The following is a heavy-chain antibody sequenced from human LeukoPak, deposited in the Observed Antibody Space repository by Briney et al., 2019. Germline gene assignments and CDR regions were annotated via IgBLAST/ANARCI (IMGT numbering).Heavy chain of an antibody. CDR1: GFTFSSYA. V-gene: IGHV3-23*01. D-gene: IGHD3-22*01. CDR2: ISGSGGST. Sequence: PGGSLRLSCAASGFTFSSYAMSWVRQAPGKGLEWVSAISGSGGSTYYADSVKGRFTISRDNSKNTLYLQMNSLRAEDTAVYYCAKERTRRRPGSGYYYVYFDYWGRGTLVTVSS. J-gene: IGHJ4*02. CDR3: AKERTRRRPGSGYYYVYFDY.